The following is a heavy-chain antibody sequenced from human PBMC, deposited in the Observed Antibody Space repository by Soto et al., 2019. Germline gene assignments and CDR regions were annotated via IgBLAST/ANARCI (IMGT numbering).Heavy chain of an antibody. CDR3: ARAHDYDFWSGFLFYGMDV. CDR2: ISSTGGST. Sequence: GGSLRLSCAASRFTFSYYAMSWVRQAPGKGLEWVSGISSTGGSTYYADSVKGRFTISRDNSKNTLDLQMSSLRAEDTAIYYCARAHDYDFWSGFLFYGMDVWGQGTTVTVSS. CDR1: RFTFSYYA. J-gene: IGHJ6*02. D-gene: IGHD3-3*01. V-gene: IGHV3-23*01.